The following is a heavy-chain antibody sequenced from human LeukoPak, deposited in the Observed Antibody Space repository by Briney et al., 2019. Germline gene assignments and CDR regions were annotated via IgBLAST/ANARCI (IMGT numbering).Heavy chain of an antibody. CDR3: AKDTAAMDYYGMDV. D-gene: IGHD5-18*01. Sequence: QSGGSLRLSCAASGFTFDDYAMHWVRQAPGKGLEWVSGISWNSGSIGYADSVKGRFTISRDNAKNPLYLQMNSLRAEDTALYYCAKDTAAMDYYGMDVWGQGTTVTVSS. CDR1: GFTFDDYA. CDR2: ISWNSGSI. J-gene: IGHJ6*02. V-gene: IGHV3-9*01.